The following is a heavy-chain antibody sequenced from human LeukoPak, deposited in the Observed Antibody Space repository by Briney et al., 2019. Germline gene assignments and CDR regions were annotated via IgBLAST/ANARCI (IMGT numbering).Heavy chain of an antibody. CDR1: GFTFSSYW. D-gene: IGHD1-14*01. CDR2: IKPGGSSI. CDR3: ARRNQAHDY. V-gene: IGHV3-74*01. Sequence: GGSLRLSCAASGFTFSSYWMHWVRQVPGKGLVWVARIKPGGSSITYADSAKGRFTNSRDNAKNTLYLQMDSLRAEDTGVYYCARRNQAHDYWGQGTLVTVSS. J-gene: IGHJ4*02.